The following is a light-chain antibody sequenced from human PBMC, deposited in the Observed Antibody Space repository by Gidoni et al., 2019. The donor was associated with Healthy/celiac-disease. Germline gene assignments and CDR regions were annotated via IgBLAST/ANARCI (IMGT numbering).Light chain of an antibody. V-gene: IGKV3-20*01. J-gene: IGKJ5*01. CDR1: QSVSSSY. CDR2: GAS. CDR3: QQYGSSLIT. Sequence: EIVLTQSPGTLSLSPGERATLSCRASQSVSSSYLAWYQQKPGQAPRLLNYGASRKATGIPDRFSGSGSGTDFTLTISRLEPEDFAVYYCQQYGSSLITFXXXTRLEIK.